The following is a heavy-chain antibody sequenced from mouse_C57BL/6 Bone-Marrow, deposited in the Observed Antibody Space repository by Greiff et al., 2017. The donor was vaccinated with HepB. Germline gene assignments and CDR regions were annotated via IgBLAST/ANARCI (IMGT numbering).Heavy chain of an antibody. Sequence: SGTVLARPGASVKMSCKTSGYTFTSYWMHWVKQRPGQGLEWIGAIYPGNSDTSYNQKFKGKAKLTAVTSASTAYMELSSLTNEDSAVYYCTRHIITTVVATNYWGQGTTLTVSS. J-gene: IGHJ2*01. D-gene: IGHD1-1*01. CDR2: IYPGNSDT. V-gene: IGHV1-5*01. CDR3: TRHIITTVVATNY. CDR1: GYTFTSYW.